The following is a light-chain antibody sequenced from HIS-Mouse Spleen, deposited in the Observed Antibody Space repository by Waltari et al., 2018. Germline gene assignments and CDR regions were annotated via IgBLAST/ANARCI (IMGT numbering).Light chain of an antibody. CDR2: DAS. V-gene: IGKV3-11*01. Sequence: EIVLTQSPATLSLSPGERATLSCRASQSVSSYLACYQQKPGQAPRLLIYDASNRATGIPARFSGSGSGTDFTLTISSLEPEDFAVYYCQQRSNWPPNFGPGTKVDIK. CDR3: QQRSNWPPN. J-gene: IGKJ3*01. CDR1: QSVSSY.